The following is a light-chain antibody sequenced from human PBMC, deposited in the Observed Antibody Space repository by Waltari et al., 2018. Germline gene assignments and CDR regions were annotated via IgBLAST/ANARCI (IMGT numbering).Light chain of an antibody. V-gene: IGLV2-14*01. Sequence: QSALTQPASVSGSPGQSVTISCTGSSSDVGFYNHVSWYQQHPGKVPKLIIYKVTNRPSGVSNRFSGSKSGNTASLTISGLQAEDEADYYCTSYTRSTTWVFGGGTKLTVL. J-gene: IGLJ3*02. CDR1: SSDVGFYNH. CDR2: KVT. CDR3: TSYTRSTTWV.